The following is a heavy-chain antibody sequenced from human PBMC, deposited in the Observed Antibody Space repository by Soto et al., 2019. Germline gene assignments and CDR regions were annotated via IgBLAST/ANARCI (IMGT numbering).Heavy chain of an antibody. CDR1: GYTFTSYC. Sequence: ASVKGSCKASGYTFTSYCMGWVLQAPVQGLEWMVWIIAYNGNTNYAQKLQGRVTMTTDTSTSTAYMELRSLRSDDTAVYYCAREGDYYDSSGLFDPWGQGTLVTVSS. D-gene: IGHD3-22*01. CDR3: AREGDYYDSSGLFDP. V-gene: IGHV1-18*04. CDR2: IIAYNGNT. J-gene: IGHJ5*02.